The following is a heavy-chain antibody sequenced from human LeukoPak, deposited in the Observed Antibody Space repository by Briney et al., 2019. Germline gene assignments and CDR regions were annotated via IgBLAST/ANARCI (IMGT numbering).Heavy chain of an antibody. CDR3: ASSRITMVRGYYFDY. D-gene: IGHD3-10*01. J-gene: IGHJ4*02. CDR2: ISSSSSYI. Sequence: GGSVRLSCAASGCTFSSYSRNGVRQARGKQLDGVSSISSSSSYIYYADSVKGRFTISRDNAKNSLYLQMNSLRAEDTAVYYCASSRITMVRGYYFDYWGRGTLVTVSS. CDR1: GCTFSSYS. V-gene: IGHV3-21*01.